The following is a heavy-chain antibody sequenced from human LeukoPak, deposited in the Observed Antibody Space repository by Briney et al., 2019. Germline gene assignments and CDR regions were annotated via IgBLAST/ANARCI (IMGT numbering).Heavy chain of an antibody. D-gene: IGHD2-15*01. CDR2: ISYDGSNK. J-gene: IGHJ6*03. V-gene: IGHV3-30*04. CDR3: ARVYREGYCSGGSCYSGRDYYYYYMDV. Sequence: GGSLRLSCAASGFTFSSYAMHWVRQAPGKGLEWVAVISYDGSNKYYADSVKGRFTISRDNSKNTLYLQMNSLRAEDTAVYYCARVYREGYCSGGSCYSGRDYYYYYMDVWGKGTTVTVSS. CDR1: GFTFSSYA.